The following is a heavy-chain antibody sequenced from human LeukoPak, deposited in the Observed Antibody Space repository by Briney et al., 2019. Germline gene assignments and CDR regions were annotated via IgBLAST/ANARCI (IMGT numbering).Heavy chain of an antibody. CDR2: ISWNSGNI. J-gene: IGHJ3*02. D-gene: IGHD3-10*01. CDR1: GFTFDDYA. Sequence: GGSLRLSCAASGFTFDDYAMHWVRQAPGKGLEWVSGISWNSGNIGYADSVKGRFTISRDNGKNSLFLQMMSLKAEDTAVYYCVRDQSLWGAFDIWGQGTMVTVSS. V-gene: IGHV3-9*01. CDR3: VRDQSLWGAFDI.